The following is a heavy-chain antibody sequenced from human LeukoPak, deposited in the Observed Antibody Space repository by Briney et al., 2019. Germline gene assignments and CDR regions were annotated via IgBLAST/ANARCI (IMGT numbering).Heavy chain of an antibody. CDR1: AFSFSSYA. Sequence: PAGYLRLSCAASAFSFSSYARTWVRQAPGNGLEWVSSIDAGGGDTYHSDSVKGRFTISRDNSMNTLYLQMTSLRADDTAVYYCGRPTKYWLVRGNGVDVWGQGTTVTVSS. J-gene: IGHJ6*02. D-gene: IGHD6-19*01. V-gene: IGHV3-23*01. CDR2: IDAGGGDT. CDR3: GRPTKYWLVRGNGVDV.